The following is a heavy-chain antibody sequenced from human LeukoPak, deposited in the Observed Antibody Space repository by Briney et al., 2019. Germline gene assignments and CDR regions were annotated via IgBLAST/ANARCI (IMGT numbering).Heavy chain of an antibody. CDR1: GFTFSSYE. J-gene: IGHJ5*02. Sequence: GGSLRLSCAASGFTFSSYEMNWVRQAPGKGLEWVSYISSSGGTIYYADSVKGRFTISRDNSKNTLYLQMNSLRAEDTAVYYCAKKYNTGLDPWGQGTLVTVSS. CDR2: ISSSGGTI. CDR3: AKKYNTGLDP. V-gene: IGHV3-48*03. D-gene: IGHD1-14*01.